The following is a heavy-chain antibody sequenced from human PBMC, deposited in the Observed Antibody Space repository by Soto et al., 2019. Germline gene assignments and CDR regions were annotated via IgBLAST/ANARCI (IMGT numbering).Heavy chain of an antibody. CDR3: AKDGPPYDSSGYYLDY. CDR2: ISGSGGST. D-gene: IGHD3-22*01. Sequence: EVQLLESGGGLVQPGGSLRLSCAASGFTFSSYAMSWVRQAPGKGLEWVSAISGSGGSTYYADSVKGRFTISRDNSKNTLYLQMNSLRAEDTAVYYCAKDGPPYDSSGYYLDYWGQGTLVTVSS. J-gene: IGHJ4*02. V-gene: IGHV3-23*01. CDR1: GFTFSSYA.